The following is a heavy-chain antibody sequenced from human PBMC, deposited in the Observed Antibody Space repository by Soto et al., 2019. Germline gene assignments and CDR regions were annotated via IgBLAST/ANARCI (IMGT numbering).Heavy chain of an antibody. V-gene: IGHV4-30-4*01. Sequence: SETLSLTCTVSGGSISSSDYFWSWIRQSPGKGLEWIGHIFYTGTTYYNPSLKGRVTVSVDTSKNQFSLNLSSVTAADTAVYFCARLSYYYDATGYPFDYWGQGTLVTVSS. CDR2: IFYTGTT. CDR1: GGSISSSDYF. D-gene: IGHD3-22*01. J-gene: IGHJ4*02. CDR3: ARLSYYYDATGYPFDY.